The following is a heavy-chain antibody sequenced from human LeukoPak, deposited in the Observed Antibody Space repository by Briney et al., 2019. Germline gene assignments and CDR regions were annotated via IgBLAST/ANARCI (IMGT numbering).Heavy chain of an antibody. CDR2: IYYSGSA. V-gene: IGHV4-59*08. Sequence: SETLSLTCTVSGGSISSDYWGWIRQPPGKGLEWIGYIYYSGSANYNPSLKSRVTISADTSKNQFSLKLSSVTAADTAVYYCARQAVAGNGFDYWGQGTLVTVSS. D-gene: IGHD6-19*01. CDR3: ARQAVAGNGFDY. CDR1: GGSISSDY. J-gene: IGHJ4*02.